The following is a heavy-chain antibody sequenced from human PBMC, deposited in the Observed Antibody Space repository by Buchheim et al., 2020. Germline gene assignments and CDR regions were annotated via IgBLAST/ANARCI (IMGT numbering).Heavy chain of an antibody. CDR1: GFTFSSYA. Sequence: EVQLLESGGGLVQPGMSLRLSCAASGFTFSSYAMNWVRQAPGKGPEWVSTIRDSGGSTYYAASVRGRFTISRDNSKNTLYLQMNSLRAEDTAIYYCASSPVLVKGPFDSWGQGTL. CDR2: IRDSGGST. V-gene: IGHV3-23*01. CDR3: ASSPVLVKGPFDS. D-gene: IGHD2/OR15-2a*01. J-gene: IGHJ4*02.